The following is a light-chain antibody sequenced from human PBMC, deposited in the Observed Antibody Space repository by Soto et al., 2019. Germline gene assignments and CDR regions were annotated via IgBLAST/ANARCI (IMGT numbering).Light chain of an antibody. CDR1: QFVSSN. J-gene: IGKJ5*01. V-gene: IGKV3D-15*01. CDR3: QQYHNWPPIT. CDR2: GAS. Sequence: IVMTQSPATLSVSPGERATLSCRVSQFVSSNLAWYQQKPGHAPRLLIYGASTRATGIPARFSGSGSGTEFTLTISNMQSEDFAVYFCQQYHNWPPITFGQGTRLEI.